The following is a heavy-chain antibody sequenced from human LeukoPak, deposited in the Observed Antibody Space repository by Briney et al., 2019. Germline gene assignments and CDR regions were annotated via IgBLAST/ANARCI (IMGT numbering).Heavy chain of an antibody. D-gene: IGHD6-19*01. Sequence: HAGGSLRLSCAASGFTVSSNYMSWVRQAPGKGLEWVSAISGSGGSTYYADSVKGRFTISRDNSKNTLYLQMNSLRAEDTAVYYCAKSPYSSGWYRFDPWGQGTLVTVSS. CDR1: GFTVSSNY. CDR2: ISGSGGST. V-gene: IGHV3-23*01. J-gene: IGHJ5*02. CDR3: AKSPYSSGWYRFDP.